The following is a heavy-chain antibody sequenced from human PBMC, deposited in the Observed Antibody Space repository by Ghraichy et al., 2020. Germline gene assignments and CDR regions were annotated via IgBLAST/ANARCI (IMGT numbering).Heavy chain of an antibody. D-gene: IGHD6-6*01. J-gene: IGHJ6*02. Sequence: SQTLSLTCAVYGGSFSGYYWSWIRQPPGKGLEWIGEINHSGSTNYNPSLKSRVTISVDTSKNQFSLKLSSVTAADTAVYYCARHRKYSSSGVVYYYYGMDVWGQGTTVTVSS. CDR2: INHSGST. CDR1: GGSFSGYY. V-gene: IGHV4-34*01. CDR3: ARHRKYSSSGVVYYYYGMDV.